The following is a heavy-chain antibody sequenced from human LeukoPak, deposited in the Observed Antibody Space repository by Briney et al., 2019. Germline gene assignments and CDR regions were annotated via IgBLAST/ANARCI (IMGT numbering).Heavy chain of an antibody. V-gene: IGHV1-69*13. CDR3: ARRGGRWLQLRREYFDY. Sequence: SVRVSCKASGGTFSSYAISWVRQAPGQGLEWMGGIIPIFGTANYAQKFQGRVTITADESTSTAYMELSSLRSEDTAVYYCARRGGRWLQLRREYFDYWGQGTLVTVSS. CDR2: IIPIFGTA. D-gene: IGHD5-24*01. J-gene: IGHJ4*02. CDR1: GGTFSSYA.